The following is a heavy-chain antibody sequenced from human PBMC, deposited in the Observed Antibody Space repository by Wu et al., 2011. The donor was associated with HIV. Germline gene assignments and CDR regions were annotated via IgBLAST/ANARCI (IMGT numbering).Heavy chain of an antibody. J-gene: IGHJ3*02. CDR2: INPNSGGT. V-gene: IGHV1-2*02. CDR3: ARDFIVGPTTDAFDI. Sequence: QVQLVQSGAEVKKPGASVKVSCKASGYTFTGYYIHWVRQAPGQGLEWMGWINPNSGGTNYEQKFQDRVTMTTDTSITTAYMELRGLISDDAAAYFCARDFIVGPTTDAFDIVGPRDNGHRLF. D-gene: IGHD1-26*01. CDR1: GYTFTGYY.